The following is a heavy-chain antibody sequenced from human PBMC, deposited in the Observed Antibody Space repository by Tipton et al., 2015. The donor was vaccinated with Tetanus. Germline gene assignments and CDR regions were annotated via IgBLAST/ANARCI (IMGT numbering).Heavy chain of an antibody. CDR2: IYSSGST. CDR3: ARDQARGARGWNYFDF. D-gene: IGHD1-26*01. CDR1: GVSISGGRYY. Sequence: TLSPTCTVSGVSISGGRYYWSWIRQRPGKGLEWIGDIYSSGSTYTDPSLKGRVTISVDTSENQFSLRLNSVTAADTAVYYCARDQARGARGWNYFDFWGLGTLVTVSS. V-gene: IGHV4-31*03. J-gene: IGHJ4*02.